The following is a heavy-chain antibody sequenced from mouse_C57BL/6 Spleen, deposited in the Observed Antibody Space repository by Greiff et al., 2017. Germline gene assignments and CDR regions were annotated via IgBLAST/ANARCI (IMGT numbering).Heavy chain of an antibody. D-gene: IGHD2-4*01. CDR2: ISSGSSTI. V-gene: IGHV5-17*01. CDR1: GFTFSDYG. Sequence: EVHLVESGGGLVKPGGSLKLSCAASGFTFSDYGMHWVRQAPEKGLEWVAYISSGSSTIYYADTVKGRFTISRDNAKNTLFLQMTSLRSEDTAMYYCARTYDYGFAYWGQGTLVTVSA. J-gene: IGHJ3*01. CDR3: ARTYDYGFAY.